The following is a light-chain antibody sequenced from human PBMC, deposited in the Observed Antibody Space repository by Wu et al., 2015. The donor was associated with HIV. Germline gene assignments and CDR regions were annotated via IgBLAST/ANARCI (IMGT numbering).Light chain of an antibody. V-gene: IGKV3-20*01. CDR3: QQYGASPIT. Sequence: EIVLTQSPGILPLSPGERATLSCRASQSVTANYVAWYQQKPGQAPRLLISQTSSRATGIPDRFSGSGSGTDFTLTISRLEPEDFAVYHCQQYGASPITFGQGSRLDIK. CDR2: QTS. CDR1: QSVTANY. J-gene: IGKJ5*01.